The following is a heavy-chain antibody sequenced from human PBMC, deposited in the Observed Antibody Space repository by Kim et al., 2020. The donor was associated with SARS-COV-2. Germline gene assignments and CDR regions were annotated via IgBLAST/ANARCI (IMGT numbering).Heavy chain of an antibody. V-gene: IGHV1-8*01. CDR1: GYTFTSYD. D-gene: IGHD6-6*01. CDR2: MNPNSGNT. CDR3: ARVRSARRLLDYYYMDV. Sequence: ASVKVSCKASGYTFTSYDINWVRQATGQGLEWMGWMNPNSGNTGYAQKLQGRVTMTRNTSISTAYMELSSLISEDTAVYYCARVRSARRLLDYYYMDVWGEGTTVTVSS. J-gene: IGHJ6*03.